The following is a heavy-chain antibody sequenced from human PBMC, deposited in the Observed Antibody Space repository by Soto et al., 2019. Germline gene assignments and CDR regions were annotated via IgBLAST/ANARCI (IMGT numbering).Heavy chain of an antibody. CDR2: IYYSGST. Sequence: SETLSLTCTVSGGSISSGDYYWSWIRQPPGKGLEWIGYIYYSGSTNYNPSLKSRVTISVDTSKNQFSLKLSSVTAADTAVYYCARARSGFWSGYHYFDYWGQGTLVTVSS. CDR3: ARARSGFWSGYHYFDY. J-gene: IGHJ4*02. V-gene: IGHV4-30-4*01. D-gene: IGHD3-3*01. CDR1: GGSISSGDYY.